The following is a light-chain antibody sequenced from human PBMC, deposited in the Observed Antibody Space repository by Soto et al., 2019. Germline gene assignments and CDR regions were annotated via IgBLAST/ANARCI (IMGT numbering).Light chain of an antibody. CDR1: SSDVGNYNL. Sequence: QSALTQPASVSGSPGQSITISCTGTSSDVGNYNLVSWYQQHPGKAPKLMIYEGSKRPSGVSNRFSGSKSGNTASLTISGLQAEEEDDYYCCSYAGSTTFRVLFGGGTKLTVL. CDR2: EGS. V-gene: IGLV2-23*03. CDR3: CSYAGSTTFRVL. J-gene: IGLJ2*01.